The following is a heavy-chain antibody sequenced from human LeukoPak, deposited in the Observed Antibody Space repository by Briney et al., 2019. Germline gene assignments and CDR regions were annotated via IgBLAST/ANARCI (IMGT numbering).Heavy chain of an antibody. CDR1: GYTFTSYY. D-gene: IGHD1-26*01. Sequence: ASVKVSCKASGYTFTSYYMHWVRQAPGQGLEWMGIINPSGGSTSYAQKFQGRVTMTRDMSTSTVYMELSSLRSEDTAVYYCARDQGWELLYSYTLGGNYFDYWGQGTLVTVSS. V-gene: IGHV1-46*01. CDR3: ARDQGWELLYSYTLGGNYFDY. J-gene: IGHJ4*02. CDR2: INPSGGST.